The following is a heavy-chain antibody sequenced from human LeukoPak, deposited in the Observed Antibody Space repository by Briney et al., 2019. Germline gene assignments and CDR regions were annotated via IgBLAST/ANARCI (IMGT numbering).Heavy chain of an antibody. D-gene: IGHD4-17*01. CDR1: GGSFSGYY. CDR2: INHSGST. J-gene: IGHJ4*02. Sequence: SETLSLTCAVYGGSFSGYYWSWIRQPPGKGLEWIGEINHSGSTNYNPSLKSRVTISVDTSKNQFSLKLSSVTAADTAVYYCARGPRWLLSGYFDYWGQGTLVTVSS. CDR3: ARGPRWLLSGYFDY. V-gene: IGHV4-34*01.